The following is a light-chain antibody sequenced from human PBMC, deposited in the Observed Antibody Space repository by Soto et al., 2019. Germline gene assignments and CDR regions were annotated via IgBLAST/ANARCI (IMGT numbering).Light chain of an antibody. CDR2: DAY. V-gene: IGKV3-11*01. Sequence: EIVLTQSPATLSLSPGERVTLSCRASQSVSTYLAWYQQKTGQAPRLLIYDAYNRATGIPARFSGSGSGTDFTLTISSLEPDDFAVYYCQQRSNWPPTFGPGTKVDI. CDR3: QQRSNWPPT. CDR1: QSVSTY. J-gene: IGKJ3*01.